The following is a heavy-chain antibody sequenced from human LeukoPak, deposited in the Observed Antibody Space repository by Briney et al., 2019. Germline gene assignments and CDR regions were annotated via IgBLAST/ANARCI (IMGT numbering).Heavy chain of an antibody. CDR2: IT. V-gene: IGHV3-23*05. Sequence: PGGSLRLSCAASRFTFSNYAMSWVRQAPGKGLEWVSSITYYADSVKCRFTISRDNSKDTLYLQMNILRAEDTALYYCAKRSSTSDFSVYYRTLDIWGQGTMVTVSS. J-gene: IGHJ3*02. CDR1: RFTFSNYA. D-gene: IGHD3-22*01. CDR3: AKRSSTSDFSVYYRTLDI.